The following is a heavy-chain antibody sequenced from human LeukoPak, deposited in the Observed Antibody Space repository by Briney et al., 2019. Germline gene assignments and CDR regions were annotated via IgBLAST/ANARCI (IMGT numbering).Heavy chain of an antibody. Sequence: KPSETLSLTCTVSGGSISSSSYYWGWIRQPPGKGLEWIGSIYYSGTTYYNPSLKSRVTISVDTSKNQFSLKLNSVTAADTAVYYCATPVGSYYYYYYMDVWGKGTTVTVSS. V-gene: IGHV4-39*01. J-gene: IGHJ6*03. D-gene: IGHD3-16*01. CDR1: GGSISSSSYY. CDR3: ATPVGSYYYYYYMDV. CDR2: IYYSGTT.